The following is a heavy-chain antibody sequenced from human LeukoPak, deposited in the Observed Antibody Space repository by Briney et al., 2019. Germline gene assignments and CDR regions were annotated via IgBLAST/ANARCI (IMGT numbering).Heavy chain of an antibody. Sequence: GRSLRLSCAASGFTFSNYSMSWVRQAPGKGLEWVSTISGTGGTTYYADSVKGRFTISRDNSKNTLFLQFNSLRADDTAVYYCAKGRGTTVTAAANYWGQGTLVTVSS. J-gene: IGHJ4*02. CDR1: GFTFSNYS. V-gene: IGHV3-23*01. CDR2: ISGTGGTT. CDR3: AKGRGTTVTAAANY. D-gene: IGHD4-17*01.